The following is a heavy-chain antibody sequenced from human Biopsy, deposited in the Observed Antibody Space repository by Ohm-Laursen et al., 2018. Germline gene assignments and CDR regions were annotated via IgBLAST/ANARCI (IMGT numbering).Heavy chain of an antibody. V-gene: IGHV1-58*01. Sequence: ASVKVSCKASGFTFSSSAVQWVRQARGQRLEWIGWIVVGSGHTNYAQKFQERVTITRDMSTSTAYMELTSLRSEDTAVYYCAATSTLYYYYAMDVWDQGTTITVSS. J-gene: IGHJ6*02. CDR3: AATSTLYYYYAMDV. CDR1: GFTFSSSA. CDR2: IVVGSGHT.